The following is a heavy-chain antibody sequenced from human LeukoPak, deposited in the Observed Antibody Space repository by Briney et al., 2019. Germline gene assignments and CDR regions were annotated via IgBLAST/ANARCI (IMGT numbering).Heavy chain of an antibody. CDR1: GGSFSGYY. J-gene: IGHJ4*02. CDR3: ARERESSSHFDY. Sequence: PSETLSLTCAVYGGSFSGYYWSWIRQPPGKGLEWIGEINHSGSTNYNPSLKSRVTISVDTSKNQFSLKLSSVTAADTAVYYCARERESSSHFDYWGQGTLVTVSS. D-gene: IGHD6-6*01. CDR2: INHSGST. V-gene: IGHV4-34*01.